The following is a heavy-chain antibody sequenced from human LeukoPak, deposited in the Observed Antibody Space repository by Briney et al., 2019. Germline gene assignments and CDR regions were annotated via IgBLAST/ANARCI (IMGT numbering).Heavy chain of an antibody. CDR2: IYYSGST. CDR3: ARAASCSSTSCYYYNWFDP. Sequence: SETLSLTCTVSGGSVSSVSYYGSWIRQPPGKGLEWIGYIYYSGSTNYNPSLKSRVTISVDTSKNQFSLKLSSVTAADTAVYYCARAASCSSTSCYYYNWFDPWGQGTLVTVSS. V-gene: IGHV4-61*01. J-gene: IGHJ5*02. CDR1: GGSVSSVSYY. D-gene: IGHD2-2*01.